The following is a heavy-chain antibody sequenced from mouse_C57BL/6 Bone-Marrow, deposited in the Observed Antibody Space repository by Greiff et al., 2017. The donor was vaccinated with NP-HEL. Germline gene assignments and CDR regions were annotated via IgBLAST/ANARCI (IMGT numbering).Heavy chain of an antibody. CDR3: TSITPVAPYYFDY. V-gene: IGHV14-4*01. D-gene: IGHD1-1*01. J-gene: IGHJ2*01. CDR1: GFNIKDDY. CDR2: IDPENGDT. Sequence: EVQLQQSGAELVRPGASVKLSCTASGFNIKDDYMHWVKQRPEQGLEWIGWIDPENGDTEYASKFQGKATITADTSSNTAYLQLSSLTSEDTAVYYCTSITPVAPYYFDYWGQGTTLTVSS.